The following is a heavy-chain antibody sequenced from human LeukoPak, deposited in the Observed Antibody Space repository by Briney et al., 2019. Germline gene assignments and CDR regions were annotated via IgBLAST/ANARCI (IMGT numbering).Heavy chain of an antibody. Sequence: LGGSLRLSCAASGFTLWKYGMNLVRQAPGQGLEGVANRKEDGDEKKYVDSVKGRFAISRDNAKESLYLQMNSLRDEDTAVYYCVRDGRGAGSPYNLFDPWGQGTLVIVSS. CDR3: VRDGRGAGSPYNLFDP. V-gene: IGHV3-7*01. CDR2: RKEDGDEK. D-gene: IGHD6-19*01. J-gene: IGHJ5*02. CDR1: GFTLWKYG.